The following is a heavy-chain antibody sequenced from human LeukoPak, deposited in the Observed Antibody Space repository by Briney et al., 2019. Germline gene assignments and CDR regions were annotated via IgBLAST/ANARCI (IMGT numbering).Heavy chain of an antibody. D-gene: IGHD3-10*01. Sequence: GGSLRLSCAASGFTFSSYSMNWVRQAPGKGLEWVSSISSSSNYIYYADSVKGRFTISRDNAKNSLYLQMNSLRAEDTAVYYCARDSGYYGSGSYYTFDYWGQGTLVTVSS. CDR1: GFTFSSYS. CDR2: ISSSSNYI. V-gene: IGHV3-21*01. CDR3: ARDSGYYGSGSYYTFDY. J-gene: IGHJ4*02.